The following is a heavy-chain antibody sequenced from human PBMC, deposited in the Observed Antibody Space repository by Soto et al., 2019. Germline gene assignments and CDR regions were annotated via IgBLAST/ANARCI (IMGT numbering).Heavy chain of an antibody. D-gene: IGHD5-12*01. CDR1: GFTFSSYG. Sequence: GGSLRLSCAASGFTFSSYGMHWVRQAPGKGLEWVAVISYDGSNKYYADSVKGRFTISRDNSKNTLYLQMNSLRAEDTAVYYCAKVVATMLADYWGQGTLVTVSS. J-gene: IGHJ4*02. CDR2: ISYDGSNK. V-gene: IGHV3-30*18. CDR3: AKVVATMLADY.